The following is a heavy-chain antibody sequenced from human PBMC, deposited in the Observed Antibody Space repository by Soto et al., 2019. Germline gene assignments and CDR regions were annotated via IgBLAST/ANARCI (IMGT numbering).Heavy chain of an antibody. D-gene: IGHD2-15*01. V-gene: IGHV3-30*18. CDR2: ISYDGSNK. J-gene: IGHJ6*02. Sequence: PGGSLRLSCAASGFTFSSYGMHWVRQAPGKGLEWVAVISYDGSNKYYADSVKGRFTISRDNSKNTLYLQMNSLRSEDTAVYYCVKGYCSCGSCLRWNYYYYCMDVWRQGLTVT. CDR1: GFTFSSYG. CDR3: VKGYCSCGSCLRWNYYYYCMDV.